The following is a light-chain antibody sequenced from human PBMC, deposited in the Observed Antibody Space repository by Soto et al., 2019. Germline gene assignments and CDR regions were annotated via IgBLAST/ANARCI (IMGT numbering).Light chain of an antibody. V-gene: IGLV2-23*01. CDR1: ISDVGSYSV. CDR2: EGS. Sequence: QSALTQPASVSGSPGQSITISCTGTISDVGSYSVVSWYQQHPGRAPKLMIYEGSKRPSGVSTRFSGSKSGNTASLTISGLQAADEADYYCCSYARGYVFGTGTKVTVL. CDR3: CSYARGYV. J-gene: IGLJ1*01.